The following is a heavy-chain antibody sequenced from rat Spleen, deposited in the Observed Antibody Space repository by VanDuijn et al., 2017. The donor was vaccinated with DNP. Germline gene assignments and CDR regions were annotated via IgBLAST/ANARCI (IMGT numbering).Heavy chain of an antibody. V-gene: IGHV2-41*01. CDR3: VRDQIGSSGLRS. D-gene: IGHD1-11*01. CDR1: GFSLTSNN. J-gene: IGHJ2*01. CDR2: IWSGGGT. Sequence: QVQLKESGPGLVQPSQTLSLTCTVAGFSLTSNNVHWVRQPPGKGLEWVGVIWSGGGTGYNSVLKSRLSISRDTSKSQVFLKMNSLQTEDTATYYCVRDQIGSSGLRSWGQGVMVTVSS.